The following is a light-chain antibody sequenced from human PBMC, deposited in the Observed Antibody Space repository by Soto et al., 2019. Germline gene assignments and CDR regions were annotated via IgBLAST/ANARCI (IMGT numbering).Light chain of an antibody. J-gene: IGKJ3*01. V-gene: IGKV3-20*01. CDR2: GAS. CDR3: QHYGSSPLFT. Sequence: EIVLTQSPGTLSLSPGERATLSCRASQTIGTTYLAWYQQKPGQAPRLLIYGASSRATGIPDRFSGSGSGTDFTLTITRLEPEDFAVYYCQHYGSSPLFTFGPGTKVDI. CDR1: QTIGTTY.